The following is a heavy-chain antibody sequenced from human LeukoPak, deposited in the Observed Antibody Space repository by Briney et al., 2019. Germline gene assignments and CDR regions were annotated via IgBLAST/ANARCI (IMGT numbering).Heavy chain of an antibody. D-gene: IGHD4-23*01. CDR2: ISSSSSYT. J-gene: IGHJ4*02. V-gene: IGHV3-11*03. Sequence: PGGSLRLSCAASGFSFSDYYMSWIRQAPGKGLEWVLYISSSSSYTIYADSVKGRFTISRDNAKNSPYLQMNSLRAEDTAVYYCARMYGGNSVFDYWGQGTLVTVSS. CDR3: ARMYGGNSVFDY. CDR1: GFSFSDYY.